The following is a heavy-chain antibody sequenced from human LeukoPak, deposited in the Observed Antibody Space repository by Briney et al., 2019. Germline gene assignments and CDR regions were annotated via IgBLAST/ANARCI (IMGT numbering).Heavy chain of an antibody. CDR2: ISGSGGRT. J-gene: IGHJ5*02. CDR3: AKDRSWDSSGYYYARVYNWFDP. CDR1: GFTFSSYA. Sequence: PGGSLRLSCAASGFTFSSYAMSWVRQAPGKGLEWVSAISGSGGRTYYADSVKGRLTISRDNSKNTLYLQMNSLRAEDTAVYYCAKDRSWDSSGYYYARVYNWFDPWGQGTLVTVSS. D-gene: IGHD3-22*01. V-gene: IGHV3-23*01.